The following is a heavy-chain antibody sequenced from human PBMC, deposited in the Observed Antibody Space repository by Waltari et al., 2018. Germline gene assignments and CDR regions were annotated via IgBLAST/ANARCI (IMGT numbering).Heavy chain of an antibody. D-gene: IGHD3-22*01. CDR3: AKEGYSDSSGYYYYFYHGMDV. CDR2: VSRSGGST. V-gene: IGHV3-23*01. Sequence: EVQLLESGGGLVQPGGSLRLSCAASGFTFCDYAMSWVRQAPGKGREGVSTVSRSGGSTDYACSVKGRFTISRDTSKNTLYVQMKSLRAEDTAVYYCAKEGYSDSSGYYYYFYHGMDVWGQGTTVTVSS. CDR1: GFTFCDYA. J-gene: IGHJ6*02.